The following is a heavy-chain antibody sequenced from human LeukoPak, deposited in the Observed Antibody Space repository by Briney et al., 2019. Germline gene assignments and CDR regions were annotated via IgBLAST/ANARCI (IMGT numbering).Heavy chain of an antibody. J-gene: IGHJ3*01. Sequence: GGSLRLSCAASGFTFNTYSMNWVRQAPGKGLEWISYISSSTNTIYYADSVKGRFTISRDSAKSSLFLQMNSLRDDDTAVYYCAREGIGGYGDPFDFWGQGTLVTVSS. CDR1: GFTFNTYS. D-gene: IGHD5-18*01. CDR2: ISSSTNTI. CDR3: AREGIGGYGDPFDF. V-gene: IGHV3-48*02.